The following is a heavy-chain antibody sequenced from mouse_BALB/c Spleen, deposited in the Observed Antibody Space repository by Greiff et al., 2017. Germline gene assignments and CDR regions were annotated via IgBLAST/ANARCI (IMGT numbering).Heavy chain of an antibody. J-gene: IGHJ2*01. Sequence: EVHLVESGPELVKPGASVKISCKASGYSFTGYFMNWVKQSHGKSLEWIGRINPYNGDTFYNQKFKGKATLTVDKSSSTAHMELLSLTSEDSAVYYCGRSLPRGSSPLDYWGQGTTLTVSS. CDR3: GRSLPRGSSPLDY. CDR2: INPYNGDT. V-gene: IGHV1-37*01. D-gene: IGHD1-1*01. CDR1: GYSFTGYF.